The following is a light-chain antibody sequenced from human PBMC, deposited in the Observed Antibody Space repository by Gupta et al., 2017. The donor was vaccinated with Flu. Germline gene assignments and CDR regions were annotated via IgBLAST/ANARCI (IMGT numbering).Light chain of an antibody. V-gene: IGLV2-11*01. Sequence: QSALTQPRAVSGAAGQSVTIPGTRTSSDVGGYNYVSWYQQHPGKAPKLMIYDVSKRPSGVPDRFSGSKSGNTASLTISGLQAEDEADYYCCSYAGSYTFVFGTGTKVTVL. CDR1: SSDVGGYNY. J-gene: IGLJ1*01. CDR2: DVS. CDR3: CSYAGSYTFV.